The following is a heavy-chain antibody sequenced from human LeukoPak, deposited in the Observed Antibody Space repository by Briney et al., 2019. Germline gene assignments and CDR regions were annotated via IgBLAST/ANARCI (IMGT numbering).Heavy chain of an antibody. Sequence: GASVKVSCKASGYTFTGYYLFWVRQASGQGLEWMGWINPNTGDTKYGQKFQGRVTLTRDTSIRTTYMELSSLRSDDTAVYYCARDERYCNGDNHYPDLGYWGQGTLVTVSS. D-gene: IGHD2-15*01. CDR1: GYTFTGYY. J-gene: IGHJ4*02. V-gene: IGHV1-2*02. CDR3: ARDERYCNGDNHYPDLGY. CDR2: INPNTGDT.